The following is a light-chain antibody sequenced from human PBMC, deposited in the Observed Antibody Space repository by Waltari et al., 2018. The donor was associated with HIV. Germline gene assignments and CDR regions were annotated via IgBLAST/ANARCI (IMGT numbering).Light chain of an antibody. CDR1: QSISAK. CDR3: QQYDDGPRGIT. Sequence: EIVMTQSPPTLSVSPGQRVTLSCRASQSISAKVAWYQQRPGQAPRLLLYEAATRPTGISARFSGSGSGTEFTRTISSLQSEDFATYFCQQYDDGPRGITFGQGTMLEIK. V-gene: IGKV3-15*01. CDR2: EAA. J-gene: IGKJ2*01.